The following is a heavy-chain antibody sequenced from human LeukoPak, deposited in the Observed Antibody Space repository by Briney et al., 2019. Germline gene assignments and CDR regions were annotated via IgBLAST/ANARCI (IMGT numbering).Heavy chain of an antibody. CDR3: ASLSTVTTRDFDY. V-gene: IGHV1-2*02. CDR1: GYTFTGYY. D-gene: IGHD4-17*01. Sequence: GSVKVSCKASGYTFTGYYMHWVRQAPGQGLEWMGWINPNSGGTNYAQKFQGRVTMTRDTSISTAYMELSRLRSDDTAVYYCASLSTVTTRDFDYWGQGTLVTVSS. CDR2: INPNSGGT. J-gene: IGHJ4*02.